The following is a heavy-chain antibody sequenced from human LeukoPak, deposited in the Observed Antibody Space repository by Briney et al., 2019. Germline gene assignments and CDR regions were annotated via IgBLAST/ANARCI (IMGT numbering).Heavy chain of an antibody. CDR2: ISSSSSSYI. V-gene: IGHV3-21*01. CDR3: ARVPSSSWYFRALYYFDY. D-gene: IGHD6-13*01. Sequence: PGGSLRLSCAASGFTFSSYSMNWVRQAPGKGLEWVSSISSSSSSYIYYADSVKGRFTISRDNAKNSLYLQMNSLRAEDTAVYYCARVPSSSWYFRALYYFDYWGQGTLVTVSS. CDR1: GFTFSSYS. J-gene: IGHJ4*02.